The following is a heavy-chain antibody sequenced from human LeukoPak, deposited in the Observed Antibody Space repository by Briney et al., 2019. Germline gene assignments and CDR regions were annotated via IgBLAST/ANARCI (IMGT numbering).Heavy chain of an antibody. D-gene: IGHD2-8*01. J-gene: IGHJ4*02. CDR2: IIPIFGTA. CDR1: GGTFSSYA. V-gene: IGHV1-69*05. CDR3: AVMVYAISPCDY. Sequence: SVKVSCKASGGTFSSYAISWVRQAPGQGLEWMGGIIPIFGTANYAQKFQGRVTITTDESTSTAYMELSSLRSEDTAVYYCAVMVYAISPCDYWGQGTLVTVSS.